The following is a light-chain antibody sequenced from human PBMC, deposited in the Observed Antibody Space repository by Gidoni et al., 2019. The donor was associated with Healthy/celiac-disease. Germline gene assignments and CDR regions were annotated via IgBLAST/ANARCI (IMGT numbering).Light chain of an antibody. CDR1: SNNVGNQG. CDR3: SAWDSSLSDVV. CDR2: RNN. Sequence: QAGLTQPPPVSKGLRQTATLTCTGNSNNVGNQGAAWLQQHQGHPPKLLSYRNNNRPSGISERFSASRSGNTASLTITGLQPEDEADYYCSAWDSSLSDVVFGGGTKLTVL. V-gene: IGLV10-54*04. J-gene: IGLJ2*01.